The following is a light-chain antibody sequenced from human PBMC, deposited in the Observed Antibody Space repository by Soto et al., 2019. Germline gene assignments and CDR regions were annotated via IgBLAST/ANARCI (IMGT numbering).Light chain of an antibody. CDR3: GSYTTSSNYV. J-gene: IGLJ1*01. CDR2: DVS. Sequence: QSVLTQPASVSGSPGQSITISCTGTSSDIDAYNYVSWYQQHPGKAPKLMIYDVSNRPSGISNRFSGSKSGNTASLTISGLQAEDEADYYCGSYTTSSNYVCGTGTKVTVL. V-gene: IGLV2-14*01. CDR1: SSDIDAYNY.